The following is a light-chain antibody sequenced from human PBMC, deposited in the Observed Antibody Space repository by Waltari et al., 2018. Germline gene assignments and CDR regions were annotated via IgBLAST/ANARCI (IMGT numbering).Light chain of an antibody. CDR1: QSMGTY. J-gene: IGKJ4*01. Sequence: DIQMTQSPASLSASLRDRVIITCWASQSMGTYVNGYQRKPGEAPELLIHAASSLQRGVPSRFSGSGSGTDFTLTISSLQPEDFATYYCQQTYSIPATFGGGTKVEIK. V-gene: IGKV1-39*01. CDR2: AAS. CDR3: QQTYSIPAT.